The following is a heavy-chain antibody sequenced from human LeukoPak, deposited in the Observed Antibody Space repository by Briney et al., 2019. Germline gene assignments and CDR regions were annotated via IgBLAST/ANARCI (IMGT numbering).Heavy chain of an antibody. Sequence: SETLCLTCTVSGGSISGYYWSWIRQSPGKGLVWIGYMYYSGSTNYNPSLKSRVTMSVDMSKNQFSLKLSSVTAADTALYYCARHFTYYYDSSGYPRDAFDIWGQGTMVTVSS. J-gene: IGHJ3*02. CDR2: MYYSGST. V-gene: IGHV4-59*08. CDR1: GGSISGYY. D-gene: IGHD3-22*01. CDR3: ARHFTYYYDSSGYPRDAFDI.